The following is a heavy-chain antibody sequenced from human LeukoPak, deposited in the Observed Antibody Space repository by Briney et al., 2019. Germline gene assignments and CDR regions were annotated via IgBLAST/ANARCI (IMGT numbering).Heavy chain of an antibody. CDR1: GYTFTSYD. D-gene: IGHD6-13*01. CDR2: MNPNSGNT. CDR3: AXAPGXSSSWYVYYYYYYMDV. J-gene: IGHJ6*03. Sequence: ASVKVSCKASGYTFTSYDINWVRQATGQGLEWMGWMNPNSGNTGYAQKFQGRVTMTRNTSISTAYMELSSLRSEDTAVYYCAXAPGXSSSWYVYYYYYYMDVWGKGTTVTVSS. V-gene: IGHV1-8*01.